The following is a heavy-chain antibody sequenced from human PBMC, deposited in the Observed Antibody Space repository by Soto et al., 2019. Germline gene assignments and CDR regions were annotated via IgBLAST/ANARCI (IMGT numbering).Heavy chain of an antibody. CDR1: GDTFSGYP. Sequence: ASVKVSCKASGDTFSGYPINWVRQAPGEGLEWMGRIIPVFGTTNDAQRFEGRVTFTADESTNTAHMELRGLLSEDTAVYYCARDGGFGELKYWGPGTLVTVSS. D-gene: IGHD3-10*01. V-gene: IGHV1-69*13. CDR2: IIPVFGTT. J-gene: IGHJ4*02. CDR3: ARDGGFGELKY.